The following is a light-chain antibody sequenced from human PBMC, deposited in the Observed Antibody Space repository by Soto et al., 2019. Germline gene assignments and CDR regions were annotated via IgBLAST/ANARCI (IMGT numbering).Light chain of an antibody. J-gene: IGKJ4*01. CDR1: QSVSNSY. V-gene: IGKV3-20*01. Sequence: PVERATLSCRASQSVSNSYLAWYQQKPGQAPRLLIYGVSSRATGIPDRFSGSGSGTDFTLTITRLEPEDFAVYYCQQYSSSPLTFGGGTKVDIK. CDR3: QQYSSSPLT. CDR2: GVS.